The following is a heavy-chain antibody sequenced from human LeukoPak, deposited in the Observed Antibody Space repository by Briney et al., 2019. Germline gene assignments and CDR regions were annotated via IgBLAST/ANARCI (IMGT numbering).Heavy chain of an antibody. J-gene: IGHJ6*03. CDR3: ARGKRGVIITPYYYYMDV. D-gene: IGHD3-10*01. V-gene: IGHV1-8*03. CDR1: GYTFTSYD. Sequence: ASVKVSCKASGYTFTSYDINWVRQATGQGLEWMGWMNPNSGNTGYAQKFQGRVTITRNTSISTAYMELSSLRSEDTAVYYCARGKRGVIITPYYYYMDVWGKGTTVTVSS. CDR2: MNPNSGNT.